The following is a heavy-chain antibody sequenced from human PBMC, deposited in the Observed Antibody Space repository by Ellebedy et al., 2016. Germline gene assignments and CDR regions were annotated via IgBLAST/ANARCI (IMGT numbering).Heavy chain of an antibody. V-gene: IGHV1-46*01. CDR2: INPSGGST. D-gene: IGHD1-26*01. J-gene: IGHJ4*02. Sequence: ASVKVSCKASGYTFTSYGISWVRQAPGQGLEWMGIINPSGGSTSYAQKFQGRVTMTRDTSTSTVYMELSSLRSEDTAVYYCARALRVVGELLNYWGQGTLVTVSS. CDR1: GYTFTSYG. CDR3: ARALRVVGELLNY.